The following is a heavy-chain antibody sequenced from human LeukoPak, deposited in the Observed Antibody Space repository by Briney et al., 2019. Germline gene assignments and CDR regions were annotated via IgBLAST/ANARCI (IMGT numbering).Heavy chain of an antibody. CDR2: INPSGGST. CDR3: ARDGPRIAALGEDFDY. CDR1: GYTFTSYY. V-gene: IGHV1-46*01. D-gene: IGHD6-6*01. Sequence: ASVKVSCKASGYTFTSYYMHWVRQAPGQGLEWMVIINPSGGSTNYAQKFQGRVTMTRETSTRTVYMELSSLRSEDTAVYYCARDGPRIAALGEDFDYWGQGTLVTVSS. J-gene: IGHJ4*02.